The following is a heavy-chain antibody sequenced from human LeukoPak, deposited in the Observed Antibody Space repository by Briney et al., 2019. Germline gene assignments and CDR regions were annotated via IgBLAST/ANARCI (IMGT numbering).Heavy chain of an antibody. D-gene: IGHD2-2*01. J-gene: IGHJ6*03. CDR3: ARCSNPYYYYYMDV. CDR2: IYPGDSDT. CDR1: GYSFNSYW. Sequence: GEAPKILRCGSGYSFNSYWLGWVRQMPGKGLEGMGIIYPGDSDTRYSPSLKGQVTISADKSNSTAYLQWSSLKASDTAMYYCARCSNPYYYYYMDVWGKGTTVTVSS. V-gene: IGHV5-51*01.